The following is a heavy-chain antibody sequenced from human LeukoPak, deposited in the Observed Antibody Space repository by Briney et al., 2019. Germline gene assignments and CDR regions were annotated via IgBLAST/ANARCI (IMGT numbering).Heavy chain of an antibody. Sequence: GASVKVSCKASGYTFTGYYMHWVRQAPGQGLEWMGWISAYNGNTNYAQKLQGRVTMTTDTSTSTAYMELRSLRSDDTAVYYCARAYPRGASDYWGQGTLVTVSS. CDR3: ARAYPRGASDY. D-gene: IGHD2-2*01. CDR1: GYTFTGYY. V-gene: IGHV1-18*04. J-gene: IGHJ4*02. CDR2: ISAYNGNT.